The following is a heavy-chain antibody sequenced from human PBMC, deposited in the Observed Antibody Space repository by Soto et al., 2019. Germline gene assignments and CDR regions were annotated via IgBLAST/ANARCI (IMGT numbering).Heavy chain of an antibody. V-gene: IGHV3-33*01. CDR3: ARGPHFLNYDSATGPFDY. J-gene: IGHJ4*02. Sequence: QVQLVESGGGVVQPGRSLRLSCAASGFTFSSYGMHWVRQAPGKGLEWVAVIWYDGSNKYYADSVKGRFTISRDNSNNTLYLQMNSLRAEDTAVYYCARGPHFLNYDSATGPFDYWGQGTLVTVSS. D-gene: IGHD5-12*01. CDR2: IWYDGSNK. CDR1: GFTFSSYG.